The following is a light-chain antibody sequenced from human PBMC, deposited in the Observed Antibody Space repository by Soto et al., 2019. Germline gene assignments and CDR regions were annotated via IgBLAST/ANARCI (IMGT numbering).Light chain of an antibody. CDR2: GAF. J-gene: IGKJ2*01. CDR3: QRYGGSLPFT. Sequence: EIVLTQSPGTLSSSPGARATLSCRASQRVSSNYLAWYQQKPGQPPRLLIYGAFTRATCIPDRFSGSGSGTDFTITISRLEPDDFAVYFCQRYGGSLPFTFGQGTKVEI. CDR1: QRVSSNY. V-gene: IGKV3-20*01.